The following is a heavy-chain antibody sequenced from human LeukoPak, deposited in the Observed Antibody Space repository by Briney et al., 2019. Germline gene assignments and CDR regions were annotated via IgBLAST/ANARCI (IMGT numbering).Heavy chain of an antibody. Sequence: PGGSLRLSCAASEFTFSNYWIYWVRHAPGKGLVWVSRISSDGSSTSYADSVKGRFTISRDNAKNTLYLQLNSLRDEDTAVYYCARDQYSGHWYYALDIWGQGTMVTVSS. J-gene: IGHJ3*02. D-gene: IGHD6-19*01. CDR2: ISSDGSST. CDR3: ARDQYSGHWYYALDI. CDR1: EFTFSNYW. V-gene: IGHV3-74*01.